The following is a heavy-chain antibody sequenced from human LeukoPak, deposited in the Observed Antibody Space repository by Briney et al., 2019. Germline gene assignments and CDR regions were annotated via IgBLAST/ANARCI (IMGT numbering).Heavy chain of an antibody. J-gene: IGHJ4*02. CDR3: ASLYLYGDNDY. V-gene: IGHV3-30-3*01. Sequence: PGGSLRLSCAASGFTLSSYAMHWVRQAPGKGLEWVAVISYDGSNKYYADSVKGRFTISRDNSKNTLYLQMNSLRAEDTAVYYCASLYLYGDNDYWGQGTLVTVSS. CDR1: GFTLSSYA. D-gene: IGHD4-17*01. CDR2: ISYDGSNK.